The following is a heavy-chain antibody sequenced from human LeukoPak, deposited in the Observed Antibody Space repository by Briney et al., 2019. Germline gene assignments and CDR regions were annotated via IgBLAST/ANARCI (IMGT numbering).Heavy chain of an antibody. CDR3: ARDSGYCSSTGCYVHYFDY. J-gene: IGHJ4*02. CDR2: ISWNSGSI. Sequence: GGSLRLSCAASGFTFDDYAMHWVRQAPGKGLEWVSGISWNSGSIGYADSGKGRFTVSRDNAKNSLYLQMNSLRAEDTAVYYCARDSGYCSSTGCYVHYFDYWGQGTLVTVSS. D-gene: IGHD2-2*01. V-gene: IGHV3-9*01. CDR1: GFTFDDYA.